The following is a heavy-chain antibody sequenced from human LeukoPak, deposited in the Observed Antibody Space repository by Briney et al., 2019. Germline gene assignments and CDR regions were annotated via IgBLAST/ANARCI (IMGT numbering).Heavy chain of an antibody. J-gene: IGHJ4*02. CDR1: GGSVSSGSYY. Sequence: PSETLSLTCTVSGGSVSSGSYYWTWIRQPPGKGLEWIGYIYYSGSTNYNPSLKSRVTISVDTSKNQFSLKLSSVTAADTAVYYCAREGYGGDFDYWGQGMLVTVSS. V-gene: IGHV4-61*01. D-gene: IGHD4-23*01. CDR3: AREGYGGDFDY. CDR2: IYYSGST.